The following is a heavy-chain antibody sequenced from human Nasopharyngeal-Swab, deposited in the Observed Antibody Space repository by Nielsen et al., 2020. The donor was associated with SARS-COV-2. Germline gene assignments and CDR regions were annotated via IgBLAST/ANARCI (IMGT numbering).Heavy chain of an antibody. CDR3: ARHVVRGYDPNYYYYYMDV. CDR2: IYPGGSDT. Sequence: GESLKISCKGSGYSFTSYWIGWVRQMPGKGLEWMGIIYPGGSDTRYSPSFQGQVTISADKSISTAYLQWSSLKASDTAMYYCARHVVRGYDPNYYYYYMDVWGKGTTVTVSS. CDR1: GYSFTSYW. J-gene: IGHJ6*03. V-gene: IGHV5-51*01. D-gene: IGHD5-12*01.